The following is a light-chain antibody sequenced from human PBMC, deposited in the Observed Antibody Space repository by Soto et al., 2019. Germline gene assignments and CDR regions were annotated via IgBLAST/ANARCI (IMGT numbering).Light chain of an antibody. CDR3: SSCTSSSTLLYV. J-gene: IGLJ1*01. CDR2: DVS. CDR1: SSDVGGYNY. Sequence: QSALTQPASVSGSPGQSITISCTGTSSDVGGYNYVSWYQQHPGKAPKLTIYDVSNRPSGVSNRFSGSKSGNTASLTISGLQAEDEADYYCSSCTSSSTLLYVFGTGTKVTVL. V-gene: IGLV2-14*01.